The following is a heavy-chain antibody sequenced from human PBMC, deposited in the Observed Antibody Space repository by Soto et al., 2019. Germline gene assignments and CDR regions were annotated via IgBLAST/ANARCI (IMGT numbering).Heavy chain of an antibody. CDR1: EGTFSSYA. CDR3: AREGLGSPPYGMDV. CDR2: IIPIFGTA. V-gene: IGHV1-69*01. D-gene: IGHD2-15*01. J-gene: IGHJ6*02. Sequence: QVQLVQSGAEVKKPGSSVKVSCKASEGTFSSYAISWVRQAPGQGLEWMGGIIPIFGTANYAQKFQGRVTITADESTSTAYMELSSLRSEDTAVYYCAREGLGSPPYGMDVWGQGTTVTVSS.